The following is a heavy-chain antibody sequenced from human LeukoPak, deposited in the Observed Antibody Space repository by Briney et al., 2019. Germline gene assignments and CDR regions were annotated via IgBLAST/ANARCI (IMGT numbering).Heavy chain of an antibody. D-gene: IGHD3-22*01. V-gene: IGHV1-2*02. CDR2: INPNSGGT. Sequence: ASVKVSCKASGYTFTGYYMHWVRQAPGQGLEWMGWINPNSGGTKYAQKFQGRVTMTRDTSISTAYMELSRLRSDDTAVYYCARESSHYYEGAFDIWGQGTMVTVSS. J-gene: IGHJ3*02. CDR3: ARESSHYYEGAFDI. CDR1: GYTFTGYY.